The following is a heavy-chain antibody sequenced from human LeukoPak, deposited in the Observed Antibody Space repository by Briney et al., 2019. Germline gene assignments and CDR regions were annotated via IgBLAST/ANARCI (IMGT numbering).Heavy chain of an antibody. CDR1: GFTFSSYA. Sequence: PGGSLRLSCAASGFTFSSYAMSWVRQAPGKGLEWVSAISGSGGSTYYADSVKGRFTISRDNSKNTLYLQMNSLRAEDTAVYYCARDSAYYGSGSPYYYGMDVWGKGTTVTVSS. D-gene: IGHD3-10*01. J-gene: IGHJ6*04. CDR3: ARDSAYYGSGSPYYYGMDV. CDR2: ISGSGGST. V-gene: IGHV3-23*01.